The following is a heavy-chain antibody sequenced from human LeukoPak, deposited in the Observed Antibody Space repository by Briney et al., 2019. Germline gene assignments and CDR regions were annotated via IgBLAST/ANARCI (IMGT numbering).Heavy chain of an antibody. CDR2: IYHSGST. J-gene: IGHJ2*01. V-gene: IGHV4-4*02. CDR3: ARTSHVLRYFDWLEWYFDL. D-gene: IGHD3-9*01. CDR1: GGSISSSNW. Sequence: SGTLSLTCAVSGGSISSSNWWSWVRQPPGKGLEWIREIYHSGSTNYNPSLKSRVTISVDKSKNQFSLKLSSVTAADTAVYYCARTSHVLRYFDWLEWYFDLWGRGTLVTVSS.